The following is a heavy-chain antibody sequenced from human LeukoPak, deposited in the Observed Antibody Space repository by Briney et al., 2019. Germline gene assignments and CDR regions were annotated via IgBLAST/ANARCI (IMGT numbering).Heavy chain of an antibody. D-gene: IGHD4-23*01. V-gene: IGHV1-2*02. CDR2: INPNSGDT. Sequence: ASVKVSCKASGYTFTGYYMHWVRQAPGQGLECMGWINPNSGDTYYAQKFQGRATMTRDTSINTAYMELSSLRSDDTAMYYCARTSSTTVVTSHWGQGTLVTVSS. J-gene: IGHJ4*02. CDR3: ARTSSTTVVTSH. CDR1: GYTFTGYY.